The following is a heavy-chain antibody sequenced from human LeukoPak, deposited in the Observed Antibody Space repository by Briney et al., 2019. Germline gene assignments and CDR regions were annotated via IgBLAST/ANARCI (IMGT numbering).Heavy chain of an antibody. CDR2: INHNGNVN. Sequence: GGSLRLSCAASGFTFSSYWMNWARQAPGKGPEWVASINHNGNVNYYVDSVKGRFTISGDNAKNSLYLQMSNLRAEDTAVYFCARGGGLDVWGQGATVTVS. CDR3: ARGGGLDV. V-gene: IGHV3-7*03. D-gene: IGHD3-16*01. J-gene: IGHJ6*02. CDR1: GFTFSSYW.